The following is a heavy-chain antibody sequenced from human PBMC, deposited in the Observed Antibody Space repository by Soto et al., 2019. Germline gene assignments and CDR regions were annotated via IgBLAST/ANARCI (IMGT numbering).Heavy chain of an antibody. D-gene: IGHD2-15*01. CDR1: GFTFSSYS. V-gene: IGHV3-21*01. CDR2: ISSSSSYI. CDR3: ARGLGYCSGGSCSDFDY. Sequence: GGSLRLSCAASGFTFSSYSMNWVRQAPGKGLEWVSSISSSSSYIYYADSVKGRFTISRDNAKNSLYLQMNSLRAEDTAVYYCARGLGYCSGGSCSDFDYWGQGTLVTVSS. J-gene: IGHJ4*02.